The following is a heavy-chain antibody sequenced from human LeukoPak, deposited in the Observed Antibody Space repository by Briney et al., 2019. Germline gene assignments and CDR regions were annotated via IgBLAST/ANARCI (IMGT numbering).Heavy chain of an antibody. J-gene: IGHJ4*02. D-gene: IGHD6-19*01. V-gene: IGHV1-69*13. CDR2: IIPIFGTA. CDR3: ATRGYSSGCLGH. Sequence: SVKVSCKASGYTFTSYGISWVRQAPGQGLEWMGGIIPIFGTANYAQKFQGRVTITADESTSTAYMELSSLRSEDTAVYYCATRGYSSGCLGHWGQGTLVTVSS. CDR1: GYTFTSYG.